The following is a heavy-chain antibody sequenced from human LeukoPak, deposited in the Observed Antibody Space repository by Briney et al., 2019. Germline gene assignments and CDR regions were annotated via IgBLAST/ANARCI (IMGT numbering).Heavy chain of an antibody. D-gene: IGHD4-17*01. CDR3: ARGHAYGDPGVGGLFQI. J-gene: IGHJ3*02. CDR1: GGSISSGDYY. V-gene: IGHV4-30-4*01. CDR2: INHSGST. Sequence: PSQTLSLTCTVSGGSISSGDYYWSWIRQPPGKGLEWIGEINHSGSTNYNPSLKSRVTISVDTSKNQFSLKLSSVTAADTAVYYCARGHAYGDPGVGGLFQIWGQGTMVTVSS.